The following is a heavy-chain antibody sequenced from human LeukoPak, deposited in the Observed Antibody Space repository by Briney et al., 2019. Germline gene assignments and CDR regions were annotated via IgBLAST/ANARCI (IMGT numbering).Heavy chain of an antibody. Sequence: GGSLRLSCAASGFSFSDSYMSWIRQVPGKGLEWVSYISSSGNTKYYADSVKGRFTISRDNAKNSLYLQMDSLRAEDTAVYSCASSDFWSRISYYYMDVWGKGTTVTVSS. V-gene: IGHV3-11*04. CDR1: GFSFSDSY. J-gene: IGHJ6*03. CDR3: ASSDFWSRISYYYMDV. CDR2: ISSSGNTK. D-gene: IGHD3-3*01.